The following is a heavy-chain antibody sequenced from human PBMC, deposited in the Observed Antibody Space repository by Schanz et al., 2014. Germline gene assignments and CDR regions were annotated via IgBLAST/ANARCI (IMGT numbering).Heavy chain of an antibody. CDR3: ASSRTRYCSSTSCVPGAFDF. J-gene: IGHJ3*01. V-gene: IGHV3-11*01. CDR1: GFTFSSYY. CDR2: IISTGGTI. Sequence: GQLVESGGGLVQPGGSLRLSCAASGFTFSSYYMSWIRQAPGKGLEWVSSIISTGGTIYYVDSVRGRFTISRDNAKNSLYLQMNSLRVDDTAVYYCASSRTRYCSSTSCVPGAFDFWGQGTLVTVSS. D-gene: IGHD2-2*01.